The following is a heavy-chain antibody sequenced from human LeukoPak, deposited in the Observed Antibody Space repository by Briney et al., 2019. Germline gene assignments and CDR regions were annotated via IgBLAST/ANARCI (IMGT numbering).Heavy chain of an antibody. D-gene: IGHD2-15*01. CDR3: ARNSYCSGGSCYPGYY. J-gene: IGHJ4*02. V-gene: IGHV4-4*02. CDR2: IYHSGST. CDR1: GGSISSNNW. Sequence: PSETLFLTCAVSGGSISSNNWWSWVRQPPGKGLEWIGEIYHSGSTNYNPSLKSRVTISVDKSKNQFSLKLSSVTAAGTAVYYRARNSYCSGGSCYPGYYWGQGTLVTVSS.